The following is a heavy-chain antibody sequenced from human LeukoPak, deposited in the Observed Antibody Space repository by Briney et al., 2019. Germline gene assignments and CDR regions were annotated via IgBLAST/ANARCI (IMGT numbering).Heavy chain of an antibody. V-gene: IGHV3-66*01. CDR1: EFSVGSNY. CDR2: IYSGGST. CDR3: ARPSGWEYGFDP. D-gene: IGHD1-26*01. Sequence: GGSLRLSCAASEFSVGSNYMTWVRQAPGKGLEWVSLIYSGGSTYYADSVKGRFTISRDNSKNTLYLQMNSLRAEDTAVYYCARPSGWEYGFDPWGQGTLVTVSS. J-gene: IGHJ5*02.